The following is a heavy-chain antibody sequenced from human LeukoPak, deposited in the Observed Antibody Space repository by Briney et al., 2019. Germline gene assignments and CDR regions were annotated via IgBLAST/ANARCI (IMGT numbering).Heavy chain of an antibody. Sequence: PGGSLRLSCAASGFTFSSYWMHWVRQAPGKGLVWVSRINSDGSSTSYADSVKGRFTISRDNAKNSLYLQMNSLRAEDTAVYYCARDTIVVVPAAMPEEGYYYYYGMDVWGQGTTVTVSS. J-gene: IGHJ6*02. D-gene: IGHD2-2*01. CDR1: GFTFSSYW. CDR3: ARDTIVVVPAAMPEEGYYYYYGMDV. V-gene: IGHV3-74*01. CDR2: INSDGSST.